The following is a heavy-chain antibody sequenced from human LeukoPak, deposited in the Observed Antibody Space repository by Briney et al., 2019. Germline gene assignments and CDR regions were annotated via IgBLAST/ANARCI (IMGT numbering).Heavy chain of an antibody. CDR2: IYTSGGT. CDR1: GGSISSYY. J-gene: IGHJ4*02. CDR3: AREGHYGAIDY. D-gene: IGHD4/OR15-4a*01. Sequence: SETLSLTCTVSGGSISSYYWSWIRQPARKGLEWIGRIYTSGGTNYNPSLKSRVTMSVDTSKNQFSLKLSSVTAADTAVYYCAREGHYGAIDYWGQGTLVTVFS. V-gene: IGHV4-4*07.